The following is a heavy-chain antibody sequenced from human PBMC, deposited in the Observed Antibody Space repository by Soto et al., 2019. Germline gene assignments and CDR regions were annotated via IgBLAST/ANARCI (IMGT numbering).Heavy chain of an antibody. D-gene: IGHD2-2*01. CDR1: GFTFSSYA. J-gene: IGHJ6*02. Sequence: GGSLRLSCAASGFTFSSYAMSWVRQAPGKGLEWVSAISGSGGSTYYADSVKGRFTISRDNSKNTLYLQMNSLRAEDTAVYYCAKVDCSSTSCYVLRYGMDVWGQGTTVTVSS. V-gene: IGHV3-23*01. CDR2: ISGSGGST. CDR3: AKVDCSSTSCYVLRYGMDV.